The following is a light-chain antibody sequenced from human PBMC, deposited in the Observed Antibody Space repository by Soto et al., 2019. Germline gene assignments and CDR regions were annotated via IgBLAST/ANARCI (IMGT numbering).Light chain of an antibody. CDR2: GAS. V-gene: IGKV3-15*01. Sequence: EIVMTQSPATLSVSPGERATLSCRASQSLSTNLVWYQQRPGQAPRLLIYGASTRATGIPARFSGSGSGTEFTLTISSLQSEDVAVYYCQQYSKWWTFGQGTKVEIK. J-gene: IGKJ1*01. CDR1: QSLSTN. CDR3: QQYSKWWT.